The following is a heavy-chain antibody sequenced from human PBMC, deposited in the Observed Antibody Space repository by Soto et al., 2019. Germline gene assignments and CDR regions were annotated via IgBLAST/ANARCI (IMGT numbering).Heavy chain of an antibody. V-gene: IGHV3-13*01. D-gene: IGHD3-3*01. CDR3: ARDAGVGYYYYYMDV. CDR2: IGTAGDT. CDR1: GFTFSSYD. J-gene: IGHJ6*03. Sequence: GGSLRLSCAASGFTFSSYDMHWVRQATGKGLEWVSAIGTAGDTYYPGSVKGRFTISRENAKNSLYLQMNSLRAGDTAVYYCARDAGVGYYYYYMDVWGKGTTVTVSS.